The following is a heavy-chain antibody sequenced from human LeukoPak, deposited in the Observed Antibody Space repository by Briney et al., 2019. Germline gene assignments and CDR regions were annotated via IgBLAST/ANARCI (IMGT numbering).Heavy chain of an antibody. D-gene: IGHD3-10*01. CDR2: VSTDGGTQ. CDR1: GFTFSRHG. Sequence: PGGSLRLSCAPSGFTFSRHGMHWVRQAPGKGLEWVAVVSTDGGTQIYADSVKGRFTISRDNSRNTVYLQMNSLKIEDTAVYYCAKEYDSGGFGANFDYWGQGTLVTVSS. V-gene: IGHV3-30*18. J-gene: IGHJ4*02. CDR3: AKEYDSGGFGANFDY.